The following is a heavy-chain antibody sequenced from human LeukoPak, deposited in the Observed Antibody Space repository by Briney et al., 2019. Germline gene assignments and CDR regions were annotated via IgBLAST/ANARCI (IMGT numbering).Heavy chain of an antibody. J-gene: IGHJ5*02. V-gene: IGHV3-30*18. CDR1: GFTFSSYG. Sequence: PGGSLRLSCAASGFTFSSYGMHWVCQAPGKGLEWVAVISYDGSNKYYADSVKGRFTISRDNSKNTLYLQMNSLRAENTAVYYCAKGTWMATIDIINWFDPWGQGTLVTVSS. CDR3: AKGTWMATIDIINWFDP. D-gene: IGHD5-12*01. CDR2: ISYDGSNK.